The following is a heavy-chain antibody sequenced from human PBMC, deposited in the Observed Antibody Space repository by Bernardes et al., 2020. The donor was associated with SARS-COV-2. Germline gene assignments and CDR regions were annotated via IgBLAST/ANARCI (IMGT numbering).Heavy chain of an antibody. V-gene: IGHV3-15*01. J-gene: IGHJ3*02. CDR3: TTDRILLWFGESSGDDAFDI. Sequence: GGSLRLSCAASGFTFSNAWMSWVRQAPGKGLEWVGRIKSKTDGGTTDYAAPVKGRFTISRDDSKNTLYLQMNSLKTEDTAVYYCTTDRILLWFGESSGDDAFDIWGQGTMVTVSS. D-gene: IGHD3-10*01. CDR1: GFTFSNAW. CDR2: IKSKTDGGTT.